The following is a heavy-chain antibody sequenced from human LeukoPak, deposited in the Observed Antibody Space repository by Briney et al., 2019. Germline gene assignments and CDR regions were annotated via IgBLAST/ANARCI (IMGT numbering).Heavy chain of an antibody. CDR1: GFTFSSYG. D-gene: IGHD6-19*01. Sequence: GGSLRLSCAASGFTFSSYGMHWVRQAPGKGLEWVAFIRYDGSNKYYADSVRGRFTISRDNSKNTLYLQMNSLRAEDTAVYYCARGAVAGTDFDYWGQGTLVTVSS. V-gene: IGHV3-30*02. J-gene: IGHJ4*02. CDR2: IRYDGSNK. CDR3: ARGAVAGTDFDY.